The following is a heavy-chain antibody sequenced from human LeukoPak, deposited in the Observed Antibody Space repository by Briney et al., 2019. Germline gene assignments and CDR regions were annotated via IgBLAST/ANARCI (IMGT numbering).Heavy chain of an antibody. CDR3: ASEIAAALDY. Sequence: GRSLRLSCAASGFTFSSYAMHWVRQAPGKGLEWVAVISYDGSNKYYADSVEGRFTISRDNSKNTLYLQMNSLRAEDTAVYYCASEIAAALDYWGQGTLVTVSS. CDR1: GFTFSSYA. D-gene: IGHD6-13*01. J-gene: IGHJ4*02. V-gene: IGHV3-30*04. CDR2: ISYDGSNK.